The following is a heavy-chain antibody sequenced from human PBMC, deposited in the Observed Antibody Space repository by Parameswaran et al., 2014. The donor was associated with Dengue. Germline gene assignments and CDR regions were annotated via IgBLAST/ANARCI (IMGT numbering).Heavy chain of an antibody. J-gene: IGHJ4*02. Sequence: WVRQAPGQGLEWMGWMNLNSGNTGYAQKFQGRVTMTRNTSISTAYMELSSLRSEDTAVYYCATRKVGIDQGGRRQQYYFDYWGQGTLVTVSS. CDR2: MNLNSGNT. CDR3: ATRKVGIDQGGRRQQYYFDY. D-gene: IGHD1-26*01. V-gene: IGHV1-8*01.